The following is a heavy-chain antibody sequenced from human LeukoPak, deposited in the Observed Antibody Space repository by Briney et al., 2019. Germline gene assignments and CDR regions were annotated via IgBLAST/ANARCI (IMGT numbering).Heavy chain of an antibody. CDR2: INTDWRST. V-gene: IGHV3-74*01. CDR3: ARTRTLTIAGGFDT. J-gene: IGHJ5*02. CDR1: GFTFSSYR. D-gene: IGHD3-16*01. Sequence: GGSLRLSCAASGFTFSSYRMHWVRQGPGKGRVWVSRINTDWRSTAHTDHVKVRFTIDRENAKNTLYLQMNSPRAADMAEYYCARTRTLTIAGGFDTWRRGSLVSVSS.